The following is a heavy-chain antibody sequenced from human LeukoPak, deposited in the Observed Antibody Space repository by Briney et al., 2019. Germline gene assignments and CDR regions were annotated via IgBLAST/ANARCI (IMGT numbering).Heavy chain of an antibody. CDR2: IYYSGST. D-gene: IGHD1-1*01. J-gene: IGHJ3*02. CDR1: GGSISSGGYY. Sequence: SETLSLTCTVSGGSISSGGYYWSWIRQHPGKGLEWIGYIYYSGSTYYNPSLKSRVTISVDTSKNQFSLKLSSVTAADTAVYYCARESTTRSFDIWGQGTMVTASS. V-gene: IGHV4-31*03. CDR3: ARESTTRSFDI.